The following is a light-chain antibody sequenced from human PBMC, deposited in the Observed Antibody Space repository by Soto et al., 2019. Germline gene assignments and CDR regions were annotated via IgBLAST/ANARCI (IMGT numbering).Light chain of an antibody. Sequence: EIVMTQSPATLYVSPGERATLSCRASQSVSSNLAWYQQKPGQAPRLLIYGASTRATGIPARFSGSGSGTEFTLTISSLQSEDFAIYFCQQYNNWPPDRTFGQGTKVEI. CDR1: QSVSSN. CDR2: GAS. J-gene: IGKJ1*01. CDR3: QQYNNWPPDRT. V-gene: IGKV3-15*01.